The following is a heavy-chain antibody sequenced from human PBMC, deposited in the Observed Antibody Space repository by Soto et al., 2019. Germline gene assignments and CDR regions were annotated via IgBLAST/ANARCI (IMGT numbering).Heavy chain of an antibody. CDR1: GDSVSSNSAA. J-gene: IGHJ6*02. CDR2: TYYRSKWYN. V-gene: IGHV6-1*01. CDR3: ARASKGSGWYPYYYYGMDV. D-gene: IGHD6-19*01. Sequence: PSRTLSLTCAISGDSVSSNSAAWNWIRQSPSRGLEWLGRTYYRSKWYNDYAVSVKSRITINPDTSKNQFSLQLNSVTPEDTAVYYCARASKGSGWYPYYYYGMDVWGQGTTVTVSS.